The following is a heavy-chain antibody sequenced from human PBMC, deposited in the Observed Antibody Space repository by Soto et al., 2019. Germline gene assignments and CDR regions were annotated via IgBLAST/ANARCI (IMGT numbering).Heavy chain of an antibody. CDR1: WFTLCNYA. CDR2: FSGSSDRT. J-gene: IGHJ4*01. D-gene: IGHD1-7*01. CDR3: AKDPTASTRGYFDS. V-gene: IGHV3-23*01. Sequence: PGGAPRLSCAAPWFTLCNYALTWVRPSPGKGLEWVSVFSGSSDRTFYADSVRGRFTISRDNSKNTLYLQMNNLRAEDTAVYYCAKDPTASTRGYFDSWGHGTMVTVSS.